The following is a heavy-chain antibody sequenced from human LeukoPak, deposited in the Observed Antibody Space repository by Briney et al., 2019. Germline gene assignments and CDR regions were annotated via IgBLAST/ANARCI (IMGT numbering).Heavy chain of an antibody. CDR2: IYSGGST. D-gene: IGHD3-3*01. CDR1: GFAVSSNY. J-gene: IGHJ4*02. V-gene: IGHV3-53*01. Sequence: GSLRLSCAASGFAVSSNYMSWVRQAPGKGLEWVSVIYSGGSTYYADSVKGRFTISRDNSKNTLYLQMNSLRAEDTAVYYCARVNFRSGYDYWRQGTLDTVSS. CDR3: ARVNFRSGYDY.